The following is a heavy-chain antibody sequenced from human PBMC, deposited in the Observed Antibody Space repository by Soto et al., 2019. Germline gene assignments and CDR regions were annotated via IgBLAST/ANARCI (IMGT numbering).Heavy chain of an antibody. V-gene: IGHV1-69*01. Sequence: QVQLVQSGAEVKKPWSSVKVSCKASGGTFSSYAISWVRQAPGQVLEWMGGIIPIFGTANYAQKFQGRVTITADESTSRAYMELSSLRSEDTAVYYCARDGGSRYSSSWYAQEGYYYYYGMDVWGQGPTVTVSS. J-gene: IGHJ6*02. CDR3: ARDGGSRYSSSWYAQEGYYYYYGMDV. D-gene: IGHD6-13*01. CDR1: GGTFSSYA. CDR2: IIPIFGTA.